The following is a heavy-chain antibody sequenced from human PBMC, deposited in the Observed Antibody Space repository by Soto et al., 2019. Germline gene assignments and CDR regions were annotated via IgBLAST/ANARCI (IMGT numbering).Heavy chain of an antibody. CDR1: GYTFTSYA. J-gene: IGHJ3*02. V-gene: IGHV1-3*01. CDR3: STAIADDAFDI. CDR2: INAGNGNT. Sequence: QVHLVQSGAEVKKPGASVKVSCKASGYTFTSYAMHWVRQAPGQRLEWMGWINAGNGNTKYSQKFQGRVTITRDTSASTAYMELSSLRSEDTAVYYCSTAIADDAFDIWGRGTMVTVSS. D-gene: IGHD2-2*01.